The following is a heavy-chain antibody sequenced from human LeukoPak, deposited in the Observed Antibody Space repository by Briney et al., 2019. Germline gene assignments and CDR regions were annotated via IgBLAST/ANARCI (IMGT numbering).Heavy chain of an antibody. Sequence: PGRSLRLSCAASGFTFSSYAMHWVRQAPGKGLEWVAVISYDGSNKYYADSVKGRFTISRDNSENTLYLQMNSLRAEDTAVYYCARGEDIVVVPAASEGDYFDYWGQGTLVTVSS. CDR3: ARGEDIVVVPAASEGDYFDY. CDR2: ISYDGSNK. J-gene: IGHJ4*02. V-gene: IGHV3-30*04. CDR1: GFTFSSYA. D-gene: IGHD2-2*01.